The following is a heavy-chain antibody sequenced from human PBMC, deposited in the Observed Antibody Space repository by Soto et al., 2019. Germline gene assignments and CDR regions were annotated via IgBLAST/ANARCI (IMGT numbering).Heavy chain of an antibody. CDR1: GGSISSGGYS. Sequence: SETLSLPCAVSGGSISSGGYSWSWIRQPPGKGLEWIGYIYHSGSTYYNPPLKSRVTISVDRSKNQFSLKLSSVTAADTAVYYFARESDGTPKRAFDIRGQGIMLTVSS. CDR3: ARESDGTPKRAFDI. D-gene: IGHD1-7*01. J-gene: IGHJ3*02. V-gene: IGHV4-30-2*01. CDR2: IYHSGST.